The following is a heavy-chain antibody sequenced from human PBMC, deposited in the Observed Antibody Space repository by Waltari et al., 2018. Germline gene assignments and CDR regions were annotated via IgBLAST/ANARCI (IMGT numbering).Heavy chain of an antibody. CDR3: ARLKQLVYYFDS. CDR2: LYSGGGT. J-gene: IGHJ4*02. Sequence: EVQLVESGGGLIQPGGSLRPSCAVSGFSVTSNYLPWPRQAPGKGLGEVAVLYSGGGTNYPDSGKGRFTISRDNSNNTLDLQMTGLRADDTAVYFCARLKQLVYYFDSWGQGTQVTVSS. V-gene: IGHV3-53*01. D-gene: IGHD1-1*01. CDR1: GFSVTSNY.